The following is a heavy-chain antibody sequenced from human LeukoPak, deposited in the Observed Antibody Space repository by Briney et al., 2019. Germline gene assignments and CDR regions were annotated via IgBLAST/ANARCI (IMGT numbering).Heavy chain of an antibody. V-gene: IGHV1-2*06. J-gene: IGHJ4*02. Sequence: ASVKVSCKASGYTFTGYYMHWVRQAPGQGLEWMGRINPNSGGTNYAQKFQGRVTMTRETSISTAYMELSRLRSDDTAVYYCARDSYSSSWAPLDYWGQGTLVTVSS. CDR1: GYTFTGYY. CDR2: INPNSGGT. CDR3: ARDSYSSSWAPLDY. D-gene: IGHD6-13*01.